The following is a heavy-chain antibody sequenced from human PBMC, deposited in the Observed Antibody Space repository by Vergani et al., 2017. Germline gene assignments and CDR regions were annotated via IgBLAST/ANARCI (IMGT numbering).Heavy chain of an antibody. Sequence: QVQLQESGPGLVKPPGTLSLTCAVSGDSISSNNCWTWVRQTPGKGLEWIGEICHTEDTKYSPSLKSRVTVSVDESRNLFSLRLNSVTAADTAVYYRATIGYRRWGYYFDYWGQGILVTVSS. CDR2: ICHTEDT. D-gene: IGHD2-2*02. V-gene: IGHV4-4*03. CDR3: ATIGYRRWGYYFDY. J-gene: IGHJ4*02. CDR1: GDSISSNNC.